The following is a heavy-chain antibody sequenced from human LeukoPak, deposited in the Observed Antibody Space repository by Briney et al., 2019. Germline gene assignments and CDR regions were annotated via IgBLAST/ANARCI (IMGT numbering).Heavy chain of an antibody. V-gene: IGHV3-23*01. CDR1: GFTFSTYW. CDR3: TRGVSITMIPDY. CDR2: ISGSGGST. J-gene: IGHJ4*02. D-gene: IGHD3-22*01. Sequence: GGSLRLSCAASGFTFSTYWMHWVRQAPGKGLVWVSAISGSGGSTYYADSVKGRFSISRDNSKNTLYLQMNSLRAEDTAVYYCTRGVSITMIPDYWGQGTLVTVSS.